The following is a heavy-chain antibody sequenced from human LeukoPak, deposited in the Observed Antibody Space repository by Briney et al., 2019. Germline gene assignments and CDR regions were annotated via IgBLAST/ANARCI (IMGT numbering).Heavy chain of an antibody. CDR1: GFTFSSYW. CDR2: IKQDGSEK. V-gene: IGHV3-7*01. CDR3: ARGSYMGYCSGGSCYHSRLDS. J-gene: IGHJ4*02. D-gene: IGHD2-15*01. Sequence: PGGSLRLSCAASGFTFSSYWMSWVRQAPGKGLEWVANIKQDGSEKYYVDSVKGRFTISRDNAKNSLYLQMNSLRAEDTAVYYCARGSYMGYCSGGSCYHSRLDSWGQGTLVTVSS.